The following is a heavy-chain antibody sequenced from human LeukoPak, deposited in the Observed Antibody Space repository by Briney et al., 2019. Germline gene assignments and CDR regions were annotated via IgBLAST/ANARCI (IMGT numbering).Heavy chain of an antibody. CDR3: ARDNWVEGFDY. D-gene: IGHD1-20*01. J-gene: IGHJ4*02. CDR2: IYYSGST. V-gene: IGHV4-30-4*08. Sequence: LRLSCAASGFTFSSYSMSWIRQPPGKGLEWIGHIYYSGSTYYNPSLKSRVTISVDTSKNQFSLKLTSVTAADTAAYYCARDNWVEGFDYWGQGTLLTVSS. CDR1: GFTFSSYS.